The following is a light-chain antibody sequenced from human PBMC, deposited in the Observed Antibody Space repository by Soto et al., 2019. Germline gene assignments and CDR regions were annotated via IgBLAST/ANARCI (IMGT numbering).Light chain of an antibody. V-gene: IGKV3-20*01. CDR1: QRLASGY. CDR3: QQYADSPIT. CDR2: GVS. Sequence: EIELTQSPGTLSLSPGERATLSCRTSQRLASGYLAWYQQKPGQAPRLLLYGVSTRATGIPDRFSGSGSGTDFTLAISRVEPEDFAVYFCQQYADSPITFGQGTLLEIK. J-gene: IGKJ5*01.